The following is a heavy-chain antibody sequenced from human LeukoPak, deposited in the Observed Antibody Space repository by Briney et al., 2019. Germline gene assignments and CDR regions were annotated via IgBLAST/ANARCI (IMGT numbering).Heavy chain of an antibody. D-gene: IGHD2-21*01. J-gene: IGHJ6*02. V-gene: IGHV3-30*18. CDR3: AKCAITHLYYYYGMDV. CDR2: ISYDGSNK. Sequence: PGRSLRLSCAASGFTFSSYGTHWVRQAPGKGLEWVAVISYDGSNKYYADSVKGRFTISRDNSKNTLYLQMNSLRAEDTAVYYCAKCAITHLYYYYGMDVWGQGTTVTVSS. CDR1: GFTFSSYG.